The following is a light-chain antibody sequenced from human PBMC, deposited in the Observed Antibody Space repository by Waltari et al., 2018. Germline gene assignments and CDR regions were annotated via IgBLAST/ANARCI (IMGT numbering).Light chain of an antibody. V-gene: IGKV4-1*01. CDR1: QSILDNSNKRNY. Sequence: DIVMTQSPDSQAVSLGERATINCRSSQSILDNSNKRNYLTWYQQQAGQPPRLLISWAATRASGVPDRFSGSGSGTDFTLTISSLQAEDVAVYYCQQYYTAPYTFGQGAKLEIK. CDR3: QQYYTAPYT. CDR2: WAA. J-gene: IGKJ2*01.